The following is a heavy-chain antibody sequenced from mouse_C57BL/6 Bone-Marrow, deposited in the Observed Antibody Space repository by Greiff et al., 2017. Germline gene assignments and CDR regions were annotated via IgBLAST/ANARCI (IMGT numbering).Heavy chain of an antibody. V-gene: IGHV8-8*01. Sequence: QVQLKESGPGILQPSQTLSLTCSFSGFSLSTFGMGVGWIRQPSGKGLEWLAHIWWDDDKYYNPALKSRLTISKDTSKNQVFLKIANVDTADTATYYCARPIYYGNHGAMDYWGQGTSVTVSS. D-gene: IGHD2-1*01. CDR1: GFSLSTFGMG. CDR2: IWWDDDK. CDR3: ARPIYYGNHGAMDY. J-gene: IGHJ4*01.